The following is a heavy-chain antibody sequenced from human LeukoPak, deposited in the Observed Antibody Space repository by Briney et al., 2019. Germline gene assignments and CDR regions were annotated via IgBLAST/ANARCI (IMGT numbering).Heavy chain of an antibody. D-gene: IGHD5-24*01. V-gene: IGHV3-7*01. Sequence: GGSLRLSCVASGFTFSTYGMSWARQAPGKGLEWVANIKQDGSEKHYVDSVKGRFTISRDNTKKSLYLQMNSLRAEDTAVYYCAREDNWALDYWGQGTLVTVSS. J-gene: IGHJ4*02. CDR3: AREDNWALDY. CDR1: GFTFSTYG. CDR2: IKQDGSEK.